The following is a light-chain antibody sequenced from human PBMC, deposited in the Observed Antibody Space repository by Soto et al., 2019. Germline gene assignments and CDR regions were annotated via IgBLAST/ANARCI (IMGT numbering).Light chain of an antibody. CDR3: QQYETYFRYT. CDR2: DGY. Sequence: DIQMTQSPSTLSASVGDRVTITCRASQTINSKLAWYQKKPGQAPKLLFFDGYNLESGVPSRFSGSGSGTEFTLSIGSLQPDDFATYYFQQYETYFRYTFGQGTKLDIK. V-gene: IGKV1-5*01. CDR1: QTINSK. J-gene: IGKJ2*01.